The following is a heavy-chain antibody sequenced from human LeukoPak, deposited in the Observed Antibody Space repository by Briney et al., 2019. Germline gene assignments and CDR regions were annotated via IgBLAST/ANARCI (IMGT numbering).Heavy chain of an antibody. J-gene: IGHJ4*02. Sequence: GGSLRLSCAASGFTFSSYAMHWVRQAPGKGLEWVAAISYDGRKEYYTDSVKGRFTISRDNSKNTVFLQMNSLRVEDTAVYYCASYDYYDILTGYYNVGGYWGQGTLVTVSS. CDR1: GFTFSSYA. D-gene: IGHD3-9*01. CDR2: ISYDGRKE. V-gene: IGHV3-30*10. CDR3: ASYDYYDILTGYYNVGGY.